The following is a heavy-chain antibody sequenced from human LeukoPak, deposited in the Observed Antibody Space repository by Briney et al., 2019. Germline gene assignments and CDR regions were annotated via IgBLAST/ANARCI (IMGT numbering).Heavy chain of an antibody. D-gene: IGHD3-22*01. CDR3: ARDGYYYDSSGPGSPAFDI. CDR2: IYYSGST. CDR1: GGPISSYY. J-gene: IGHJ3*02. V-gene: IGHV4-59*01. Sequence: SEALSLTCTVSGGPISSYYWSWIRQPPGKGLEWIGYIYYSGSTNYNPSLKSRVTISVDTSKNQFSLKLSSVTAADTAVYYCARDGYYYDSSGPGSPAFDIWGQGTMVTVSS.